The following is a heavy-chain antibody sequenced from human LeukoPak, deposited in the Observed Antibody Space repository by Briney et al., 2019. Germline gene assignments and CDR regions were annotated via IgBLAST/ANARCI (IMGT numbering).Heavy chain of an antibody. CDR2: ISTTGTI. Sequence: TGGSLRLSCAASGFTFSRFNMNWLRQAPGKGLEWLSYISTTGTIYYAESVKGRFSISRDNAKNSLYLQMNSPRPEDTAVYYCARDSLIFGVVTTFDYWGQGTLVTVSS. V-gene: IGHV3-48*01. CDR3: ARDSLIFGVVTTFDY. CDR1: GFTFSRFN. J-gene: IGHJ4*02. D-gene: IGHD3-3*01.